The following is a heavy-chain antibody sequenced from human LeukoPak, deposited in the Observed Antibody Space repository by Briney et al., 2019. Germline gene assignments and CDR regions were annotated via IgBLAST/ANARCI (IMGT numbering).Heavy chain of an antibody. J-gene: IGHJ4*02. CDR3: ATGGGYYYSH. CDR2: AYGDGSQQ. D-gene: IGHD3-22*01. Sequence: GGSLRLSCAASGFPFSTYGFHWVRQAPGKGLEWVAVAYGDGSQQYYAESMKGRFTISKDTSKNILYVEMNSLRVEDTAVYFCATGGGYYYSHWGQGTLVTVSS. V-gene: IGHV3-33*01. CDR1: GFPFSTYG.